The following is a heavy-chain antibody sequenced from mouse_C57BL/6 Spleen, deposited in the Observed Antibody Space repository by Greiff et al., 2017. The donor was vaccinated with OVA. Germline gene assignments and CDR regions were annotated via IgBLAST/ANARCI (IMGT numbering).Heavy chain of an antibody. V-gene: IGHV1-55*01. CDR2: IYPGSGST. CDR3: ARYTTVVGYFDY. D-gene: IGHD1-1*01. CDR1: GYTFTSYW. J-gene: IGHJ2*01. Sequence: QVQLKQPGAELVKPGASVKMSCKASGYTFTSYWITWVKQRPGQGLEWIGDIYPGSGSTNYNEKFKSKATLTVDTSSSTAYMQLSSLTSEDSAVYYCARYTTVVGYFDYWGQGTTLTISS.